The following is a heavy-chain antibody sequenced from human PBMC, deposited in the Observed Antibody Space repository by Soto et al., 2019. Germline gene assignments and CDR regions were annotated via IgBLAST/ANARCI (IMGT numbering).Heavy chain of an antibody. V-gene: IGHV3-23*01. CDR1: GFTFSTYA. CDR2: IGTIGDT. Sequence: GGSLRLSCAASGFTFSTYAMNWVRQAPGKGLEWISVIGTIGDTYYADSVKGRSTISRDNSKTTLYLQMDSLRDEDTAQYYCARKYPGTRPLDYWGQGTLVTVSS. J-gene: IGHJ4*02. CDR3: ARKYPGTRPLDY.